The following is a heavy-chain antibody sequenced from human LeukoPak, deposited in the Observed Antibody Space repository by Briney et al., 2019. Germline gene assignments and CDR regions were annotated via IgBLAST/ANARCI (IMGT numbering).Heavy chain of an antibody. CDR3: ARLRSGSTPPPPHYYYGLDV. CDR2: IFYSGSA. J-gene: IGHJ6*02. V-gene: IGHV4-59*01. Sequence: SETLSLTCTVSGGSINDFYWTWIRQPPGKGLEWIGYIFYSGSANSNPSLESRVTISVDTSKNQFSLKLSSVTAADTAAHYCARLRSGSTPPPPHYYYGLDVWGQGTTVIVSS. CDR1: GGSINDFY. D-gene: IGHD1-26*01.